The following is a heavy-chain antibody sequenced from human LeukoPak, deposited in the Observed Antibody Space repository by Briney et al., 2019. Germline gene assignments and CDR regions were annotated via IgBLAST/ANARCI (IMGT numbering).Heavy chain of an antibody. V-gene: IGHV4-39*07. CDR1: GGSLSSSSHY. CDR2: IYYSGNT. J-gene: IGHJ6*03. D-gene: IGHD2-15*01. CDR3: ARGYCGGGSCYSYYYYNYMDV. Sequence: SETLSLTCTVSGGSLSSSSHYWAWIRQPPGKGLEWIANIYYSGNTYYNPSLKSRVTISLDMSKNHFSLKLSSVTAADTAVYYCARGYCGGGSCYSYYYYNYMDVWGKGTTVTVSS.